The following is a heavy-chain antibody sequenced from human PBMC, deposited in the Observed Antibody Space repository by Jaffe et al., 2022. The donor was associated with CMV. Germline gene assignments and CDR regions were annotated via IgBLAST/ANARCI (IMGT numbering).Heavy chain of an antibody. CDR1: GYTFTGYY. J-gene: IGHJ4*02. CDR3: ARVGYCSGGSCHRRFDY. CDR2: INPNSGGT. Sequence: QVQLVQSGAEVKKPGASVKVSCKASGYTFTGYYMHWVRQAPGQGLEWMGWINPNSGGTNYAQKFQGRVTMTRDTSISTAYMELSRLRSDDTAVYYCARVGYCSGGSCHRRFDYWGQGTLVTVSS. D-gene: IGHD2-15*01. V-gene: IGHV1-2*02.